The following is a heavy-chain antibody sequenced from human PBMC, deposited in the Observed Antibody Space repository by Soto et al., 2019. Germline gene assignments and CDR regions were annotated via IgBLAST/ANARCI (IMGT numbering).Heavy chain of an antibody. V-gene: IGHV1-69*01. D-gene: IGHD1-20*01. CDR1: GGTFSSYA. CDR2: IIPIFGTA. J-gene: IGHJ6*02. CDR3: ARDSNWNDERYYYYGMDV. Sequence: QVQLVQSGAEVKKPGSSVKVSCKASGGTFSSYAISWVRQAPGKGLEWMGGIIPIFGTANYAQKFQGRVTITADESTSTAYMELSSLKSEDTAVYYCARDSNWNDERYYYYGMDVWGQGTTVTVSS.